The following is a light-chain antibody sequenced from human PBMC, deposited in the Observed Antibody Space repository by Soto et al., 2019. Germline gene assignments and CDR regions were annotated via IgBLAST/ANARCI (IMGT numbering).Light chain of an antibody. J-gene: IGKJ1*01. CDR2: AAS. Sequence: AIPMTQSPSSLSASVGDRVTITCRASQGIRNDLGWYQQKPGKAPKLLIYAASSLQSGVPSRFSGSGSGTDFTLTISSLRPDDFATYYCQQYNDYSAWTFGQGTKVEIK. CDR3: QQYNDYSAWT. V-gene: IGKV1-6*01. CDR1: QGIRND.